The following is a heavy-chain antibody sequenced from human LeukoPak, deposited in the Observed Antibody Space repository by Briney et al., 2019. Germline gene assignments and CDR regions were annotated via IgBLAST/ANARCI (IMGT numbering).Heavy chain of an antibody. CDR3: ARDLRYCSSTSCYTAGRYYYYGMDV. D-gene: IGHD2-2*02. V-gene: IGHV3-21*01. CDR2: ISSSSSYI. Sequence: GGSLRLSCAASGFAFSSYSMNWVRQAPGKGLEWVSSISSSSSYIYYADSVKGRFTISRDNAKNSLYLQMNSLRAEDTAVYYCARDLRYCSSTSCYTAGRYYYYGMDVWGQGTTVTVSS. J-gene: IGHJ6*02. CDR1: GFAFSSYS.